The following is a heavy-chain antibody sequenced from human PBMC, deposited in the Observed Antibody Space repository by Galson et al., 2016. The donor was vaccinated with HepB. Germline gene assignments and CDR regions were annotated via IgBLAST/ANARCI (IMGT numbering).Heavy chain of an antibody. CDR3: ARDFRWLLGLQVGFDI. D-gene: IGHD2-15*01. V-gene: IGHV3-33*01. CDR2: IYYDGINK. CDR1: GWNFGTYV. J-gene: IGHJ3*02. Sequence: SLRLSCAGSGWNFGTYVMHWVRQAPGKGLDWVAVIYYDGINKYYADSVKGRFTISRDSAKNSLYLQMNSLRDEDTAVYYCARDFRWLLGLQVGFDIWGQGTLVTVSS.